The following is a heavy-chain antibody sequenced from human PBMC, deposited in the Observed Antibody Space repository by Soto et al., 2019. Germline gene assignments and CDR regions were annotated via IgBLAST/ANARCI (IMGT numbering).Heavy chain of an antibody. CDR3: TTHEEGAPWAGGFDS. Sequence: GGSRRRSCAASGFRFRTRAMSWVRQAPGKGLEWVASIRPGGDSTYYADSVKGRFAVSRDNSNVTLYLQMDSLRVEDTAIYYCTTHEEGAPWAGGFDSWGQGTLVTVSS. J-gene: IGHJ5*01. D-gene: IGHD1-26*01. CDR2: IRPGGDST. CDR1: GFRFRTRA. V-gene: IGHV3-23*01.